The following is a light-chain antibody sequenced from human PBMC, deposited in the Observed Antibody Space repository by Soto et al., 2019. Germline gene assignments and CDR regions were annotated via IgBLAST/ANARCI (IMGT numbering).Light chain of an antibody. CDR1: SSDVGGYKY. V-gene: IGLV2-14*01. CDR3: SSYTTSIIL. CDR2: EVS. J-gene: IGLJ3*02. Sequence: QSALTQPASVSGSPGQSITISCTGTSSDVGGYKYVSWYQQHPGKAPKLMIYEVSHRPSGVSNRFSGSKSANAASLTISGLQAEDEADYYCSSYTTSIILFGGGTKLTVL.